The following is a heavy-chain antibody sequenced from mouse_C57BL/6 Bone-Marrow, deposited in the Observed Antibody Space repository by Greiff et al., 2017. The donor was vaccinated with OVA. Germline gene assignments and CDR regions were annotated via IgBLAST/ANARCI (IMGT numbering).Heavy chain of an antibody. J-gene: IGHJ2*01. Sequence: QVQLQQSGPELVKPGASVKISCKASGYAFSSSWMNWVKQRPGKGLEWIGRIYPGDGDTNYNGKFKGKATLTADNSSSPAYMQLSSLTSEDSAVYFCARNGVITTVEGYYFDYWGQGTTLTVSA. CDR2: IYPGDGDT. CDR1: GYAFSSSW. CDR3: ARNGVITTVEGYYFDY. V-gene: IGHV1-82*01. D-gene: IGHD1-1*01.